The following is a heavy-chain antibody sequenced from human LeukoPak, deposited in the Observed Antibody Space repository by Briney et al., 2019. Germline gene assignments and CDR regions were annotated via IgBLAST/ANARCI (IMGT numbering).Heavy chain of an antibody. CDR2: IYYSGST. V-gene: IGHV4-61*01. Sequence: SETLSLTCTVSGGSISSSSYYWSWIRQPPGKGLEWIGYIYYSGSTNYNPSLKSRVTISVDTSKNQFSLKLSSVTAADTAVYYCARDSSSWSLGRYFDYWGQGTLVTVSS. J-gene: IGHJ4*02. CDR1: GGSISSSSYY. D-gene: IGHD6-13*01. CDR3: ARDSSSWSLGRYFDY.